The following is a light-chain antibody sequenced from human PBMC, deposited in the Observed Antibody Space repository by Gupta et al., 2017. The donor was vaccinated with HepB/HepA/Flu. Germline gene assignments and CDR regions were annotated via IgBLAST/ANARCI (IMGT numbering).Light chain of an antibody. J-gene: IGLJ2*01. CDR3: AAWDDSLNVEV. V-gene: IGLV1-36*01. Sequence: SVLTQPPSVSAAPRPRVTISCSGSSSNIGNNNVNWYQQLPGKAPKLLIYYDDLRPSGVTDRFSGSKSGTTASLAISGLRSEDEADYYCAAWDDSLNVEVFGGGTKLTVL. CDR1: SSNIGNNN. CDR2: YDD.